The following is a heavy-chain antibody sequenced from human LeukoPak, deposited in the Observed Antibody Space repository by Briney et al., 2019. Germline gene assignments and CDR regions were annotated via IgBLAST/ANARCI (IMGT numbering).Heavy chain of an antibody. Sequence: GGSLRLSCAASGFTFSSYGMNWVRQAPGKGLEWVSYISSISSTTYVDSVKGRFTVSRDNAKNSLYLQMNSLRDEDTAVYYCTRDGGRQEDFWGQGTLVTVSS. J-gene: IGHJ4*02. CDR2: ISSISSTT. CDR3: TRDGGRQEDF. V-gene: IGHV3-48*02. D-gene: IGHD1-26*01. CDR1: GFTFSSYG.